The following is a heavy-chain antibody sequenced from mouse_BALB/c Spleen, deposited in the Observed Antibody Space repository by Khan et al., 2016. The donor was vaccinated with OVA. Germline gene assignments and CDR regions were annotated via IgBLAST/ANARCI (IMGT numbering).Heavy chain of an antibody. CDR2: INTYTGEP. CDR1: GHTFTKYG. J-gene: IGHJ4*01. Sequence: QVQLQQSGPELKKPGETVKISCKASGHTFTKYGMNWVKQAPGKGLKWMGWINTYTGEPTYADDFNGRFAFSLETSASTAYLQINNLKNEDTATYFCARPPYFSYVMDNWGQGTSVTGSS. V-gene: IGHV9-3-1*01. CDR3: ARPPYFSYVMDN. D-gene: IGHD2-10*01.